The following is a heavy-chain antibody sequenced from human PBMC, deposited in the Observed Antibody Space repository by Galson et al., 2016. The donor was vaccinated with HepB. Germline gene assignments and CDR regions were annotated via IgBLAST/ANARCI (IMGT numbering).Heavy chain of an antibody. J-gene: IGHJ6*02. CDR1: GFTFSDYY. V-gene: IGHV3-11*01. CDR2: ISSSGNSI. D-gene: IGHD5-12*01. Sequence: SLRLSCAASGFTFSDYYMSWIRQAPGEALQWVSYISSSGNSIYYADSVKGRFTISRDNAKNSLYLQLNSLRAEDTAVYFCARFQEGGYDSTSYYYYYGFDVWGQGTTV. CDR3: ARFQEGGYDSTSYYYYYGFDV.